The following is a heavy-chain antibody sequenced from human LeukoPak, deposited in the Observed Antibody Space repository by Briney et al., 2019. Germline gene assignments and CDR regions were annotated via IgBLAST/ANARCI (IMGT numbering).Heavy chain of an antibody. CDR2: IRSKANSYAT. CDR1: GFTFSGSA. CDR3: TSLYCSSTSCYNEDYFDY. V-gene: IGHV3-73*01. Sequence: GGSLRLSCAASGFTFSGSAMHWVRQASGKGLEWVGRIRSKANSYATAYAASVKGRFTISRDDSKNTAYLQMNSLKTEDTAVYYCTSLYCSSTSCYNEDYFDYWGQGTLVTVSS. D-gene: IGHD2-2*02. J-gene: IGHJ4*02.